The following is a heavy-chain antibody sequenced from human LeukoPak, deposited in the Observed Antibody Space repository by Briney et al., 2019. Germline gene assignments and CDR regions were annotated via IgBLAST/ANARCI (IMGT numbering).Heavy chain of an antibody. Sequence: GGSLRLSCAASGFSFSSYAMHWVRQAPGKGLEYVSAIGSNGGSTYYEKSVKARFTVSRDNSKNTVYLQMGSLRAEDMAVYYCARSLIVVVTANDAFDMWGQGTMVTVSS. D-gene: IGHD2-21*02. CDR2: IGSNGGST. V-gene: IGHV3-64*01. J-gene: IGHJ3*02. CDR1: GFSFSSYA. CDR3: ARSLIVVVTANDAFDM.